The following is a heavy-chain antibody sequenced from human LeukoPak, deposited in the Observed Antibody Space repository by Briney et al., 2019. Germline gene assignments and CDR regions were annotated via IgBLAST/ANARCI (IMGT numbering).Heavy chain of an antibody. CDR2: IIPIFGTA. Sequence: SVKVSCKASGGTFSSYAISWVRQAPGQGLEWTGGIIPIFGTANYAQKFQGRVTITTDESTSIAYMELSSLRSEDTAVYYCASRKLELPRAYYYYYYMDVWGKGTTVTVSS. J-gene: IGHJ6*03. CDR3: ASRKLELPRAYYYYYYMDV. CDR1: GGTFSSYA. V-gene: IGHV1-69*05. D-gene: IGHD1-7*01.